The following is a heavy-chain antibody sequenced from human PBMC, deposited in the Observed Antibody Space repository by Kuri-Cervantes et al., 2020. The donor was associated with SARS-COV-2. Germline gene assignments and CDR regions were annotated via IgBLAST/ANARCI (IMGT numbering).Heavy chain of an antibody. V-gene: IGHV3-13*01. CDR2: IGTAGDT. CDR1: GFTFSSYD. D-gene: IGHD2-2*01. CDR3: ARDPTQLGYCSSTSCYGNDY. J-gene: IGHJ4*02. Sequence: GESLKISCAASGFTFSSYDMHWVRQATGKGLEWVSAIGTAGDTYYPGSVKGRFTISRDNAKNSLYLQMNSLRAEDTAVYYCARDPTQLGYCSSTSCYGNDYWGQGTLVTGSS.